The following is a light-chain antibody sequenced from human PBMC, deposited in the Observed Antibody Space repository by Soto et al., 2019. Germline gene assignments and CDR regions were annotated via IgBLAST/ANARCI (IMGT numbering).Light chain of an antibody. V-gene: IGLV1-40*01. CDR3: QSYDSSLSAYV. CDR1: SSNIGAGYD. CDR2: GNS. Sequence: LTQPPSVSGAPGQRVTISCTGSSSNIGAGYDVHWYQQLPGTAPKLLIYGNSNRPSGVPDRFSGSKSGTSACLAIIGLQAVDEADYYCQSYDSSLSAYVFGTGTKVTVL. J-gene: IGLJ1*01.